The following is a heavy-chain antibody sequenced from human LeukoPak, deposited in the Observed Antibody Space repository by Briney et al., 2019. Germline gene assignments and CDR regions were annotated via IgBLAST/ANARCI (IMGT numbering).Heavy chain of an antibody. CDR1: GYTLTELS. D-gene: IGHD3-3*01. J-gene: IGHJ4*02. Sequence: ASVKVSCKVSGYTLTELSMHWVRQAPGKGLEWMGGFDPEDGEIIYAQKFQGRVTMTEDTSTDTAYMELSSLRSDDTAVYYCARPGGTIFGVGLSYAHFDYWGQGTLVTVSS. CDR2: FDPEDGEI. CDR3: ARPGGTIFGVGLSYAHFDY. V-gene: IGHV1-24*01.